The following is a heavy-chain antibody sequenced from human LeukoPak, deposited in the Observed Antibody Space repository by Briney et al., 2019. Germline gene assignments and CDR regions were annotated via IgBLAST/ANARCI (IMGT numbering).Heavy chain of an antibody. CDR2: IYSGGNI. CDR3: ARATMVRGVPLFDY. V-gene: IGHV3-53*05. CDR1: GFTVSSTY. D-gene: IGHD3-10*01. Sequence: GGSLRLSCAASGFTVSSTYMSWVRQAPGKGLEWVSVIYSGGNIYYIDSVKGRFTISRDTSKNTLYLQMGSLRAEDMAVYYCARATMVRGVPLFDYWGQGTLVTVSS. J-gene: IGHJ4*02.